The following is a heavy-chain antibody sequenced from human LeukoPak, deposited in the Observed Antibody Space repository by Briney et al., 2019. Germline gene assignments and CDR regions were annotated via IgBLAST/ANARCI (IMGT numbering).Heavy chain of an antibody. D-gene: IGHD3-10*01. CDR1: GPTFITYW. Sequence: PGGSLRLSCAASGPTFITYWMHWVRQAPGKGLAWVSRINSDGSSTTYADSVEGRFTISRDDAKNTLYLQMNSLRAEDTAVYYCVSDVGDWGQGTLVTVSS. CDR3: VSDVGD. J-gene: IGHJ4*02. CDR2: INSDGSST. V-gene: IGHV3-74*01.